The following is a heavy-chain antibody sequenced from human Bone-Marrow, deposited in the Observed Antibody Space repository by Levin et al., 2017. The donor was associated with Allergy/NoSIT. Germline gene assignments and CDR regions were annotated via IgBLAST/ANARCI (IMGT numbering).Heavy chain of an antibody. CDR3: ASNPNYYDSSGYYYGMDY. V-gene: IGHV1-3*01. CDR2: INAGNGNT. D-gene: IGHD3-22*01. CDR1: GYTFTSYA. J-gene: IGHJ4*02. Sequence: ASVKVSCKASGYTFTSYAMHWVRQAPGQRLEWMGWINAGNGNTKYSQKFQGRVTITRDTSASTAYMELSSLRSEDTAVYYCASNPNYYDSSGYYYGMDYWGQGTLVTVSS.